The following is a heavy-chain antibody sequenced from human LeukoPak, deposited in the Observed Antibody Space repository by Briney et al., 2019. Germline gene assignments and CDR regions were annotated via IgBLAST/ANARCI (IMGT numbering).Heavy chain of an antibody. Sequence: ASVRVSCKASGGTFSSYAISWVRQAPGQGLEWIGGIIPIFGTANYAQKFQGRVTITTDESTSTAYIELSSLRSEDTAVYYCARDRDYGVWAFDIWGQGTMVTVSS. J-gene: IGHJ3*02. V-gene: IGHV1-69*05. D-gene: IGHD4/OR15-4a*01. CDR2: IIPIFGTA. CDR1: GGTFSSYA. CDR3: ARDRDYGVWAFDI.